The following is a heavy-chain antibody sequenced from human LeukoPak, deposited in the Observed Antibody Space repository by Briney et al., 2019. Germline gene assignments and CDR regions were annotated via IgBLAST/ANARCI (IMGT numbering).Heavy chain of an antibody. D-gene: IGHD2-2*01. CDR2: ISGSGSDT. J-gene: IGHJ3*02. CDR1: GSTFSSYA. Sequence: PGGSLRLSCAASGSTFSSYAMSWVRQAPGKGLEWVSAISGSGSDTEYADSVKGRFTISRDNSKTTLYLQMSSLRVEDTAVYYCAKCSATCYANAFDIWGQGTMVTVSS. V-gene: IGHV3-23*01. CDR3: AKCSATCYANAFDI.